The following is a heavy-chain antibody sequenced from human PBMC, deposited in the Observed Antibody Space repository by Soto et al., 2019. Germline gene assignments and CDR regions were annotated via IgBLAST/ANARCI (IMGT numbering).Heavy chain of an antibody. Sequence: GASVKVSCKASGGTFSAYAISWVRQAPGQGLEWMGVINPHGGGTAYAQKFKGRVTLTRDTSASTVYMEVSSLTSEDTAMYYCARSSGGNFGIIIEGTNWFAPWGQGTLVTVSS. CDR1: GGTFSAYA. CDR2: INPHGGGT. V-gene: IGHV1-18*01. CDR3: ARSSGGNFGIIIEGTNWFAP. D-gene: IGHD1-26*01. J-gene: IGHJ5*02.